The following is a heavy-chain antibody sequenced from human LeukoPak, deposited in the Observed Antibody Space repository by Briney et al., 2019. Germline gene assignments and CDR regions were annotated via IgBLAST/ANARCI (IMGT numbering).Heavy chain of an antibody. Sequence: GASVKVSCKASGYTFTGYYMHWVRQAPGQGLEWMGWINPNSGGTNYAQKFQGRVTMTRDTSISTAYMELSRLRSEDTAVYYCARDERDGYNWGRFDYWGQGTLVTVSS. CDR1: GYTFTGYY. D-gene: IGHD5-24*01. CDR2: INPNSGGT. V-gene: IGHV1-2*02. CDR3: ARDERDGYNWGRFDY. J-gene: IGHJ4*02.